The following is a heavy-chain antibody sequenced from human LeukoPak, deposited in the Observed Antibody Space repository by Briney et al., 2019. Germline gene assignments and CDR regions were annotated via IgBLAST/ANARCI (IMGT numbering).Heavy chain of an antibody. CDR1: GLSFSDAW. D-gene: IGHD1-7*01. CDR3: TTDEDWNYARKDV. J-gene: IGHJ6*02. V-gene: IGHV3-15*04. Sequence: GGSLRLSCAASGLSFSDAWMSWVRQVPGKGLEWVGQTVSEMDGGTTDYATPVKGRFTISRDDSKSTLYLQMNSLKIEDTAVYYCTTDEDWNYARKDVWGQGATVIVSS. CDR2: TVSEMDGGTT.